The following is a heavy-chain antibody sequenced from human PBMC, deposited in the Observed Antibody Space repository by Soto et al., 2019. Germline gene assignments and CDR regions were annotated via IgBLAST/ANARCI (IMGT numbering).Heavy chain of an antibody. CDR3: ARLNYDSSGYIYFDY. J-gene: IGHJ4*02. V-gene: IGHV3-13*01. Sequence: GGSLRLSCAASGFTFSSYDMHWVRQATGKGLEWVSAIGTAGDTYYPGSVKGRFTISRENAKNSLYLQMNSLRAEDTAVYYCARLNYDSSGYIYFDYWGQGTLVTVSS. CDR2: IGTAGDT. D-gene: IGHD3-22*01. CDR1: GFTFSSYD.